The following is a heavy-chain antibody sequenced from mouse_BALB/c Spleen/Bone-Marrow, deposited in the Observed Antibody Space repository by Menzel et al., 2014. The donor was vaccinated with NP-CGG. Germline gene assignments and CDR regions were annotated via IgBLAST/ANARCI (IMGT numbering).Heavy chain of an antibody. Sequence: EVQVVESGGGLVKSGGSLKLSCAASGFSFSNYGMSWVRQTPAKRLEWVAAISGDGRCTFFSDSVKGRCTISRDKAKNNLYLQLSSLRSEDTALYYCARQAYDDQTEVSLFYWGQGTLATVSA. CDR2: ISGDGRCT. D-gene: IGHD2-4*01. V-gene: IGHV5-9-2*01. CDR1: GFSFSNYG. CDR3: ARQAYDDQTEVSLFY. J-gene: IGHJ3*01.